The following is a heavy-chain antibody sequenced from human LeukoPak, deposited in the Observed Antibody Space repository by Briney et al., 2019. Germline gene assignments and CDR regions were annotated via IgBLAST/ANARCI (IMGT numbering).Heavy chain of an antibody. CDR3: ARDSGHDYVWGSYRYTAFFDY. CDR1: GYTFTSYG. V-gene: IGHV1-18*01. Sequence: ASVKVSCKASGYTFTSYGISWVRQAPGQGLEWMGWISAYNGNTNYAQKLQGRVTMTTDTSTSTAYMELRSLRSDDTAVYYCARDSGHDYVWGSYRYTAFFDYWGQGTLVIVSS. J-gene: IGHJ4*02. D-gene: IGHD3-16*02. CDR2: ISAYNGNT.